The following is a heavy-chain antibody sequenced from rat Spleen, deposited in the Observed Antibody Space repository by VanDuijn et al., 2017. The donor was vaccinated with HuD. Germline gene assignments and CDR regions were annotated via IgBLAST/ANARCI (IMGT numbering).Heavy chain of an antibody. V-gene: IGHV5-27*01. J-gene: IGHJ2*01. CDR2: INTGGGGT. D-gene: IGHD1-11*01. CDR3: ATYGGFIDY. Sequence: EVQLVESGGGLVQPGRSLKLSCAVSGFTFSNYYMAWVRQAPTKGLEWVANINTGGGGTYYQDSVKGRFTISRDNAKSTLYLQMDSLRSEDTATYYCATYGGFIDYWGQGVVVTVSS. CDR1: GFTFSNYY.